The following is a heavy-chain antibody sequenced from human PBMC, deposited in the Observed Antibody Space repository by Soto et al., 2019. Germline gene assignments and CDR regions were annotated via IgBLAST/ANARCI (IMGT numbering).Heavy chain of an antibody. V-gene: IGHV3-23*01. D-gene: IGHD1-1*01. CDR3: AKLPLIQRYFDY. J-gene: IGHJ4*02. Sequence: GGSLRLSCAASGFIFSNYAMSWVRQAPGRGLEWVSIISGSGDKTYYADSVEGRFTISRDNSKNTESQQMNSLRADNTAIYYFAKLPLIQRYFDYWGQGNPVTVSS. CDR2: ISGSGDKT. CDR1: GFIFSNYA.